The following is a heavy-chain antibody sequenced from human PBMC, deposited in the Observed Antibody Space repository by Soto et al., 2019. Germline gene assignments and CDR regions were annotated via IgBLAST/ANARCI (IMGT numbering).Heavy chain of an antibody. Sequence: QLQLQESGSGLVKPSQTLSLTCAVSGGSISSGGYSWSWIRQPPGKGLEWIGYIYHSGSTYYNPSLKSRVTISVDRSKNQISLKLSSVTAADTAVYYCARAQTGTTPHFDYWGQGTLVTVSS. D-gene: IGHD1-7*01. J-gene: IGHJ4*02. V-gene: IGHV4-30-2*01. CDR2: IYHSGST. CDR1: GGSISSGGYS. CDR3: ARAQTGTTPHFDY.